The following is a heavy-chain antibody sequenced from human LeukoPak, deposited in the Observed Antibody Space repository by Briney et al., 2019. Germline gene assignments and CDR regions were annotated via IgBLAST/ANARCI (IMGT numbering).Heavy chain of an antibody. J-gene: IGHJ4*02. CDR2: ISSSSSYI. V-gene: IGHV3-21*01. CDR1: GFTFSSYS. Sequence: PGGSLRLSCAASGFTFSSYSMNWVRQAPGKGLEWVSSISSSSSYIYYADSVKGRFTISRDNAKNSLYLQMNSLRAEDTAVYYCARLPTSNTAMAVDYWGQGTLVTVSS. D-gene: IGHD5-18*01. CDR3: ARLPTSNTAMAVDY.